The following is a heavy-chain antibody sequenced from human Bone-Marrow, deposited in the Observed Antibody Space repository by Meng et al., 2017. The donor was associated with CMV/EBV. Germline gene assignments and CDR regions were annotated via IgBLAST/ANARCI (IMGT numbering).Heavy chain of an antibody. CDR1: GFTFDDYG. D-gene: IGHD1-26*01. CDR3: ATGREHKYYGMDV. V-gene: IGHV3-53*01. Sequence: GESLKISCAASGFTFDDYGMSWVRQAPGKGLEWVSVIYSGGSTYFADSVKGRFTISRDNSKNTLYLQMNSLRAEDSAVYYCATGREHKYYGMDVWGQGTTVTVSS. CDR2: IYSGGST. J-gene: IGHJ6*02.